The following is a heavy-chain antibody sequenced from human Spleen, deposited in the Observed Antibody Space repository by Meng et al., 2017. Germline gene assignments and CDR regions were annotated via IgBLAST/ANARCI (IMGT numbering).Heavy chain of an antibody. CDR3: ATNYDYVWGLDY. CDR1: GFTFSNYS. V-gene: IGHV3-21*01. CDR2: ISSSSSYI. J-gene: IGHJ4*02. Sequence: EVQLVESGGGLVTPGASLRRSCAASGFTFSNYSMNWVRQAPGKGLEWVSSISSSSSYIYYADSVKGRFTISRDNAKNSLYLQMNSLRAEDTAVYYCATNYDYVWGLDYWGQGTLVTVSS. D-gene: IGHD3-16*01.